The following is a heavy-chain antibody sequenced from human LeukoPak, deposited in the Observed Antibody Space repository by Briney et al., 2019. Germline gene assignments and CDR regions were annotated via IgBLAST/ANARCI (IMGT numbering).Heavy chain of an antibody. J-gene: IGHJ6*02. Sequence: SETLSLSCTVSGGSISSDDDYGSWIRQPPGKGLEWIGYIYYSGSTYYNPSLKSRVTISVDTSKNQFSLKLSSVTAADTAVYYCARGYGSGRPPHYYYGMHVWGQGTTVTVSS. D-gene: IGHD3-10*01. V-gene: IGHV4-30-4*01. CDR2: IYYSGST. CDR1: GGSISSDDDY. CDR3: ARGYGSGRPPHYYYGMHV.